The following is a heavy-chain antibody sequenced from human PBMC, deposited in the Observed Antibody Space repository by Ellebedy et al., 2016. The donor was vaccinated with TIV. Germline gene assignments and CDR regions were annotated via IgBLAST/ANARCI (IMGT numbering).Heavy chain of an antibody. V-gene: IGHV1-46*01. CDR1: GYTLTELS. Sequence: AASVKVSCKASGYTLTELSMHWVRQAPGQGLEWMGIIDSRGGRIDYAQKFKDRVIMSRDKSTNTAYMELSSLRSEDTAIYYCARADEGDPLDYWGQGTLVTVSS. CDR2: IDSRGGRI. J-gene: IGHJ4*02. D-gene: IGHD3-10*01. CDR3: ARADEGDPLDY.